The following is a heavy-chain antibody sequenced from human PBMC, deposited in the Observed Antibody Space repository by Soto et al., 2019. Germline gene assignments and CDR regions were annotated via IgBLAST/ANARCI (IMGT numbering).Heavy chain of an antibody. D-gene: IGHD4-17*01. J-gene: IGHJ6*02. CDR1: GYTFIGYG. CDR3: ARDYGDYPAYYGMDI. Sequence: QVQLVQSGAEVKRPGASVRLSCKASGYTFIGYGISWVRQAPGQGLEWMGWISTFKGDTNYAQTPQGRLTLTADKTTNTAYMELSSLKADDTAIYYCARDYGDYPAYYGMDIWCQGTTVAVSS. CDR2: ISTFKGDT. V-gene: IGHV1-18*01.